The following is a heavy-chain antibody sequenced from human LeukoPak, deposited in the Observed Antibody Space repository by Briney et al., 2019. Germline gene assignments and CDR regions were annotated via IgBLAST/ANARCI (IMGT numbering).Heavy chain of an antibody. CDR1: GFTFSNYA. CDR2: ITGSGGGT. Sequence: PGGSLRLSCAASGFTFSNYAMSWGRQAPGKGLEWVSAITGSGGGTYYADSVKGRFTISRDNSKNTLYLQMNSLRAEDTAVYYCAKWGDYDVLTGYYDPDYWGEGTLVTVSS. J-gene: IGHJ4*02. CDR3: AKWGDYDVLTGYYDPDY. V-gene: IGHV3-23*01. D-gene: IGHD3-9*01.